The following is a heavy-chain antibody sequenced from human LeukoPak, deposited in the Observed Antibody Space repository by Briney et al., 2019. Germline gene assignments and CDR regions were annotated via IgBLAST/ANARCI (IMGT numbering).Heavy chain of an antibody. J-gene: IGHJ4*02. CDR1: GFTFTSHL. CDR2: MNLDGSEK. CDR3: ARDATYCTNGVCYTRFDY. D-gene: IGHD2-8*01. V-gene: IGHV3-7*01. Sequence: PGGSLRLSCAASGFTFTSHLMSWVRQAPGKGLEWVARMNLDGSEKYYVDSVKGRFTISRDNAKTSLYLEMNSLRAEDTAVYYCARDATYCTNGVCYTRFDYWGQGTLVTVSS.